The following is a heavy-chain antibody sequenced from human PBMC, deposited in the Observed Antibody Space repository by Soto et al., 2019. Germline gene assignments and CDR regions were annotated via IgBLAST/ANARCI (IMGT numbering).Heavy chain of an antibody. CDR3: ARERRWEGDYGERGFDY. J-gene: IGHJ4*02. Sequence: SETLSLTCTVSGGSISSYYWSWIRQPPGKGLEWIGYIYYSGSTNYNPSLKSRVTISVDTSKNQFSLKLSSVTAADTAVYYCARERRWEGDYGERGFDYWGQGTLVTVSS. D-gene: IGHD4-17*01. CDR2: IYYSGST. V-gene: IGHV4-59*01. CDR1: GGSISSYY.